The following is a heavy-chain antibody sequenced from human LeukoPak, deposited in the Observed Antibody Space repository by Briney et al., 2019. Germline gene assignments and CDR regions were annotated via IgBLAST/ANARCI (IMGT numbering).Heavy chain of an antibody. J-gene: IGHJ4*02. V-gene: IGHV3-20*04. CDR1: GFTFDDYG. Sequence: GGSLRLSCAASGFTFDDYGMSWVRQAPGKGLEWVSGINWNGGSTGYADSVKGRFTISRDNAKNSLYLQMNSLRAEDTALYYCARRIVATIKGRGYHFDYWGQGTLVTASS. CDR3: ARRIVATIKGRGYHFDY. CDR2: INWNGGST. D-gene: IGHD5-12*01.